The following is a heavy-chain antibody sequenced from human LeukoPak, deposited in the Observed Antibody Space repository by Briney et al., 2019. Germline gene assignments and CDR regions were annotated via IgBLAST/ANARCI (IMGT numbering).Heavy chain of an antibody. CDR1: GYTFTSYG. V-gene: IGHV1-8*02. D-gene: IGHD2-2*02. Sequence: ASVKVSCKASGYTFTSYGISWVRQATGQGLEWMGWMNPNSGNTGYAQKFQGRVTMTRNTSISTAYMELSSLRSEDTAVYYCARAGYCSSTSCYTSFWFDPWGQGTLVTVSS. CDR2: MNPNSGNT. J-gene: IGHJ5*02. CDR3: ARAGYCSSTSCYTSFWFDP.